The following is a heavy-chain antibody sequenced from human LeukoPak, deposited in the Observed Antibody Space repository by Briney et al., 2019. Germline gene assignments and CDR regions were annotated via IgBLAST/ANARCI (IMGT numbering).Heavy chain of an antibody. Sequence: GGSLRLSCAASGFSFDDYAMHWVRQAPGKGLEWVSGISWNSGSIGYADSVQGRFTISRDNAKSSLYPQMNSLRAEDTALYYCAKDIVQDSSGYFYYFDYWGQGTLVTVSS. V-gene: IGHV3-9*01. CDR1: GFSFDDYA. D-gene: IGHD3-22*01. J-gene: IGHJ4*02. CDR3: AKDIVQDSSGYFYYFDY. CDR2: ISWNSGSI.